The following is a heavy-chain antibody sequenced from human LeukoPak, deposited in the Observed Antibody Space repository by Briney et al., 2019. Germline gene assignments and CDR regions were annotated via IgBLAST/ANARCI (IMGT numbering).Heavy chain of an antibody. Sequence: GESLQISCKGSGYSFTSYWIRWVRQLPGKGLEWMGRIDPSDSYTNYSPSFQGHVTISADKSISTAYLQWSSLKASDTAMYYCACTMVRGVITRDYWGQGTLVTVSS. CDR3: ACTMVRGVITRDY. CDR1: GYSFTSYW. J-gene: IGHJ4*02. D-gene: IGHD3-10*01. V-gene: IGHV5-10-1*01. CDR2: IDPSDSYT.